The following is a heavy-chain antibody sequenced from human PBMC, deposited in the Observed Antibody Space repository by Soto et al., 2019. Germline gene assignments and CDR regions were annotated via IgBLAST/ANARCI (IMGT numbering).Heavy chain of an antibody. V-gene: IGHV1-3*01. Sequence: ASVKVSCKASGYTFTNYAMHWVRQAPGQRLEWMGWINGGNGNTKYSPKLQDRVTITTDTSASAAYMELSSLRSEDTALYYCARGGAAAGHINFDYWGQGTLVTVSS. D-gene: IGHD2-2*01. CDR3: ARGGAAAGHINFDY. CDR2: INGGNGNT. J-gene: IGHJ4*02. CDR1: GYTFTNYA.